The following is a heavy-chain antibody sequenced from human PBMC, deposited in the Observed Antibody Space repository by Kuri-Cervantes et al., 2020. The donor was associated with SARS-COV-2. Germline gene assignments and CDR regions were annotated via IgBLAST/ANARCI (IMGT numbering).Heavy chain of an antibody. D-gene: IGHD3-10*01. Sequence: GESLKISCAASGFTFSSYSMNWVRQAPGKGLEWVSYISSSSSTIYYADSVKGRFTISRDNAKNSLYLQMSSLRAEDTAVYYCARAYGGAFDIWGQGTMVTVSS. CDR3: ARAYGGAFDI. J-gene: IGHJ3*02. V-gene: IGHV3-48*01. CDR2: ISSSSSTI. CDR1: GFTFSSYS.